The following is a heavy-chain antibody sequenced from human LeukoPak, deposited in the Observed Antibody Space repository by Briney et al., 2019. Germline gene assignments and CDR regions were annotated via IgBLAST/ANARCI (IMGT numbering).Heavy chain of an antibody. CDR1: GGSIGSSTYY. CDR3: AKSTTIKGWFDP. Sequence: SETLSLTCTVSGGSIGSSTYYSGWIRQPPGKGLEWIGSIYYSGSTYYHPSLKSRVTISVDTSKNQFSLNLTSVTAADTAVYYCAKSTTIKGWFDPGGQGTLVTVSS. CDR2: IYYSGST. V-gene: IGHV4-39*01. D-gene: IGHD4-11*01. J-gene: IGHJ5*02.